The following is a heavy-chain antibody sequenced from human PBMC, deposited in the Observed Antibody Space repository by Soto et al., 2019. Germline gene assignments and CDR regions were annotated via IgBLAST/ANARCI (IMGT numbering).Heavy chain of an antibody. CDR3: AREADSTSFDY. CDR1: GGTFSSYT. V-gene: IGHV1-69*08. Sequence: QVQLVQSGAEVKKPGSSVKVSCKASGGTFSSYTISWVRQAPGQGLEWMGRIIPILGIANYAQKFQGRVTITADKSTSTAYMELSSLRSEDTAVYYCAREADSTSFDYWGQGTLFTVSS. CDR2: IIPILGIA. J-gene: IGHJ4*02. D-gene: IGHD2-2*01.